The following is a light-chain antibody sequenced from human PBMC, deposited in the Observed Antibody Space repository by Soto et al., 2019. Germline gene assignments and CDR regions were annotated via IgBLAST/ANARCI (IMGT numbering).Light chain of an antibody. CDR3: QVWDSSSDHVV. J-gene: IGLJ2*01. CDR2: YDS. V-gene: IGLV3-21*04. Sequence: SYELTQPPSVSVAPGKTAMITCGGNNIGSKSVHWYQQKPGQAPVLVIYYDSDRHSGILERFSGSNSGNTATLTISRVEAGDEADYYCQVWDSSSDHVVFGGGTQLPVL. CDR1: NIGSKS.